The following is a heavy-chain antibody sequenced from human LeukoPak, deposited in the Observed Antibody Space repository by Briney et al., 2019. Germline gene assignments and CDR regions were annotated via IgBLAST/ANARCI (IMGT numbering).Heavy chain of an antibody. CDR1: GFTFSTYS. CDR3: ARAEGSGSRERFDY. V-gene: IGHV3-21*01. J-gene: IGHJ4*02. Sequence: NPRGSLRLSCAASGFTFSTYSMYWVRQAPGKGLEWVSSISSSSSYIYYADSVKGRFTISRDNAKNSLYLQMNRLRAEDTAMYYCARAEGSGSRERFDYWGQGTLVTASS. CDR2: ISSSSSYI. D-gene: IGHD3-10*01.